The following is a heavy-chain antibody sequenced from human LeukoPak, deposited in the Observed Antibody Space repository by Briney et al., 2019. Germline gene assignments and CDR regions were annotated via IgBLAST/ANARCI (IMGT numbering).Heavy chain of an antibody. Sequence: PSETLSLTCTVSGGSISSSSYYWSWIRQPPGKGLEWIGEINHSGSTNYNPSLKSRVTISVDTSKNQFSLKLSSVTAADTAVYYCARVGSWNYLSYYYYYGMDVWGQGTTVTVSS. V-gene: IGHV4-39*07. CDR3: ARVGSWNYLSYYYYYGMDV. CDR1: GGSISSSSYY. D-gene: IGHD1-7*01. CDR2: INHSGST. J-gene: IGHJ6*02.